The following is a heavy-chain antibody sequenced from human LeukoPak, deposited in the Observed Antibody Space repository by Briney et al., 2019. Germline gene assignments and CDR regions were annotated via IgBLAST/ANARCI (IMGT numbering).Heavy chain of an antibody. CDR1: GFTFSGSA. Sequence: GGSLRLSCAASGFTFSGSAMHWVRQASGKGLEWVGRITSKANSYATAYGASVKGRFTVSRDDSKNTAYLQMNSLKTEDTAVYYCTRRGDHLGDAFDIWGQGTMVTVSS. CDR2: ITSKANSYAT. V-gene: IGHV3-73*01. D-gene: IGHD4-17*01. CDR3: TRRGDHLGDAFDI. J-gene: IGHJ3*02.